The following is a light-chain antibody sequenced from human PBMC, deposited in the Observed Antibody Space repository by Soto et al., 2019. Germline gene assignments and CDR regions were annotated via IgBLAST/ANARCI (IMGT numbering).Light chain of an antibody. CDR3: SSHTISSTRI. CDR2: DVS. J-gene: IGLJ2*01. V-gene: IGLV2-14*03. Sequence: QSVLTQPASVSGSPGQSITISCTGTTSDVGGYNYVSWYQHHPGRAPKLIIFDVSDRPSGVSNRFSGSKSGNTASLTISGLQAEDEADYYCSSHTISSTRIFGGGTKLTVL. CDR1: TSDVGGYNY.